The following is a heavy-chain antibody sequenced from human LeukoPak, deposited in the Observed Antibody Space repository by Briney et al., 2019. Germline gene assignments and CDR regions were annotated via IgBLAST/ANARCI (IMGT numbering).Heavy chain of an antibody. CDR1: GGSISSYY. D-gene: IGHD2-15*01. J-gene: IGHJ6*04. CDR2: IYYSGST. V-gene: IGHV4-59*01. CDR3: ARTVVAYPMDV. Sequence: SETVSLTCTVSGGSISSYYWSWIRQPPGKGLEWIGYIYYSGSTNYNPSLKSRVTISVDTSRNQFSLKLSSVTAADTAVYYCARTVVAYPMDVWGKGATGPVSS.